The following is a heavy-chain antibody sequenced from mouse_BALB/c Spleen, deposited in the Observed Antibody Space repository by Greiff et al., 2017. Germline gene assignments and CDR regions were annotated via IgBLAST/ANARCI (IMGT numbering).Heavy chain of an antibody. Sequence: EVMLVESGGGLVKPGGSLKLSCAASGFAFSSYDMSWVRQTPEKRLEWVAYISSGGGSTYYPDTVKGRITISRDKAKNTLYLQMSSLKSEDTAMYYCARHARESAMDYWGQGTSVTVSS. CDR3: ARHARESAMDY. CDR2: ISSGGGST. CDR1: GFAFSSYD. J-gene: IGHJ4*01. V-gene: IGHV5-12-1*01. D-gene: IGHD3-3*01.